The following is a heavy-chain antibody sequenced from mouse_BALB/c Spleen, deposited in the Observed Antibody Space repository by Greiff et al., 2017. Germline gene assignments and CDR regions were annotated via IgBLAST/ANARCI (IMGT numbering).Heavy chain of an antibody. CDR1: GFTFSSFG. V-gene: IGHV5-17*02. J-gene: IGHJ4*01. CDR2: ISSGSSTI. D-gene: IGHD2-3*01. CDR3: ARSVDGVFEAYYAMDY. Sequence: EVKVVESGGGLVQPGGSRKLSCAASGFTFSSFGMHWVRQAPEKGLEWVAYISSGSSTIYYADTVKGRFTISRDNPKNTLFLQMTSLRSEDTAMYYCARSVDGVFEAYYAMDYWGQGTSVTVSS.